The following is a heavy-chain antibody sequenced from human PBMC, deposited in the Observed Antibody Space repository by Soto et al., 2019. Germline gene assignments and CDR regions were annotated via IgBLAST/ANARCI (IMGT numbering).Heavy chain of an antibody. D-gene: IGHD2-21*01. CDR3: ARGDWDV. CDR1: GFTFSSYT. V-gene: IGHV3-48*01. J-gene: IGHJ6*02. CDR2: ISSSGSTI. Sequence: EVHLVDSGGDLVQPGGSLRLSCAASGFTFSSYTMNWVRQAPGKGLQWVSYISSSGSTINYADSVKGRFTISRDNAKNSLYLQMNSLKVDATAVYYCARGDWDVWGQGTTVTVSS.